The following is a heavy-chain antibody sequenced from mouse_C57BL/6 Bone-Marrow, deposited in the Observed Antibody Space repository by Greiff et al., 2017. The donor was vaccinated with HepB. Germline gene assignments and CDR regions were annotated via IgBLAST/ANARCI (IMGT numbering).Heavy chain of an antibody. V-gene: IGHV1-4*01. D-gene: IGHD1-1*01. J-gene: IGHJ3*01. CDR2: INPSSGYT. Sequence: QVHVKQSGAELARPGASVKMSCKASGYTFTSYTMHWVKQRPGQGLEWIGYINPSSGYTKYNQKFKDKATLTADKSSSTAYMQLSSLTSEDSAVYYCALRSWFAYGGQGTLVTVSA. CDR3: ALRSWFAY. CDR1: GYTFTSYT.